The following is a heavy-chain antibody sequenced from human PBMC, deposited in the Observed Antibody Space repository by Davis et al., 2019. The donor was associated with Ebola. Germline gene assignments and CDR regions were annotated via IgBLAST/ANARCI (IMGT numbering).Heavy chain of an antibody. D-gene: IGHD3-3*01. CDR1: GYTFTSYG. Sequence: AASVKVSCKASGYTFTSYGISWVRQAPGQGLEWMGWISAYNGNTNYAQKFQGRVTMTTDTSTSTAYMELRSLRSDDTAVYYCARGPPEGRFLEWLLPGLDMDVWGQGTTVTVSS. V-gene: IGHV1-18*01. J-gene: IGHJ6*02. CDR3: ARGPPEGRFLEWLLPGLDMDV. CDR2: ISAYNGNT.